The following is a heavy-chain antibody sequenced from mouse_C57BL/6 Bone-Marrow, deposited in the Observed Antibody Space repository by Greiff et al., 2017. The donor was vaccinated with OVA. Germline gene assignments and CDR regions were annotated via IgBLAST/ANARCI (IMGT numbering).Heavy chain of an antibody. D-gene: IGHD6-1*01. CDR1: GFTFSSYG. J-gene: IGHJ1*03. V-gene: IGHV5-6*01. Sequence: EVHLVESGGDLVKPGGSLKLSCAASGFTFSSYGMSWVRQTPDKRLEWVATISSGGSYTYYPDSVKGRITISKDNAKNTLYLQMTSLKSEDTAMDYCAIQGGFSLYWYFDVWGTGTTVTVSS. CDR3: AIQGGFSLYWYFDV. CDR2: ISSGGSYT.